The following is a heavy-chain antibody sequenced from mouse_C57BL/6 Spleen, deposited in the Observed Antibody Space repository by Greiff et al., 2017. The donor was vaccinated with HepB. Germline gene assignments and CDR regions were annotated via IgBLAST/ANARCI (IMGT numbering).Heavy chain of an antibody. CDR1: GYSITGGYY. CDR3: ARDYYYGSSRYYYAMDY. V-gene: IGHV3-6*01. CDR2: ISYDGSN. Sequence: EVKLQESGPGLVKPSQSLSLTCSVTGYSITGGYYWNWIRQFPGNKLEWMGYISYDGSNNYNPSLKNRISITRDTSKNQFFLKLNSVTTEDTATYYCARDYYYGSSRYYYAMDYWGQGTSVTVSS. D-gene: IGHD1-1*01. J-gene: IGHJ4*01.